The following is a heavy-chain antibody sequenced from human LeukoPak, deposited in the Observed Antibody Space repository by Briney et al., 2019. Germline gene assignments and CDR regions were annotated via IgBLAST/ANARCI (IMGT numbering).Heavy chain of an antibody. CDR3: AREGYEPPYGSGIDY. CDR1: GASISSGGYY. Sequence: SGTLSLTCTVSGASISSGGYYWSWIRQHPGKGLEGIGYIYYSGSTYYNPSLKSRVTISVDTSKNQFSLKMSSVTGADTAVYYCAREGYEPPYGSGIDYWGQGTLVTVSS. V-gene: IGHV4-31*03. D-gene: IGHD3-10*01. J-gene: IGHJ4*02. CDR2: IYYSGST.